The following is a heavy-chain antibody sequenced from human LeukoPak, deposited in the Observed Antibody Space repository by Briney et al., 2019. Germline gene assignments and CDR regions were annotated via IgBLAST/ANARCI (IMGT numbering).Heavy chain of an antibody. Sequence: ASVKVSCKASGGTFSSYAISWLRQAPGQGLEWMGRIIPIFGTANYAQKFQGRVTITTDESTSTAYMELSSLRSEDTAVYYCARDLDPPLAGYGDYGWFDPWGQGTLVTVSS. CDR2: IIPIFGTA. J-gene: IGHJ5*02. V-gene: IGHV1-69*05. D-gene: IGHD4-17*01. CDR1: GGTFSSYA. CDR3: ARDLDPPLAGYGDYGWFDP.